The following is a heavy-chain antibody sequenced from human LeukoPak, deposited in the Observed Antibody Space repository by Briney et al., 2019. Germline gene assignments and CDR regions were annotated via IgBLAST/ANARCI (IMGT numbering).Heavy chain of an antibody. D-gene: IGHD5-18*01. CDR3: AGYSYGVRPS. J-gene: IGHJ5*02. Sequence: SETLSLTCAVYGGSFSSYYWSWIRQPPGKGLEWIGEINHSGSTNYNPSLKSRVTISVDTSKNQFSLHLNSVTPEDTAVYYCAGYSYGVRPSWGQGTLVTVSS. V-gene: IGHV4-34*01. CDR1: GGSFSSYY. CDR2: INHSGST.